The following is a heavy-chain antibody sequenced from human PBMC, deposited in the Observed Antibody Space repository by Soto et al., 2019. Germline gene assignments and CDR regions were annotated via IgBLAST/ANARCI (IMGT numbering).Heavy chain of an antibody. CDR3: ARDQVVVAATPFDY. CDR1: GFTFSSYS. V-gene: IGHV3-21*01. J-gene: IGHJ4*02. Sequence: EVQLVESGGGLVKPGGSLRLSCAASGFTFSSYSMNWARQAPGKGLEWVSSISSSSSYIYYADSVKGRFTISRDNAKNSLYLQMNSLRAEDTAVYYCARDQVVVAATPFDYWGQGTLVTVSS. CDR2: ISSSSSYI. D-gene: IGHD2-15*01.